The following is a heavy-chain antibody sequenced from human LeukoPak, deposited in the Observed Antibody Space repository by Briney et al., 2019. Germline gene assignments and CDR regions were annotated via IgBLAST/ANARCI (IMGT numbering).Heavy chain of an antibody. J-gene: IGHJ4*02. Sequence: GASVNVSCKASGYTFISYAMNWVRQAPGQGLEWMGWINTNTGNPTYAQGFTGRFVFSLDPSVSTAYLQISSLKAEDTAVYYCARADTYYYDSSGPAEFDYWGQGTLVTVSS. CDR2: INTNTGNP. D-gene: IGHD3-22*01. CDR3: ARADTYYYDSSGPAEFDY. CDR1: GYTFISYA. V-gene: IGHV7-4-1*02.